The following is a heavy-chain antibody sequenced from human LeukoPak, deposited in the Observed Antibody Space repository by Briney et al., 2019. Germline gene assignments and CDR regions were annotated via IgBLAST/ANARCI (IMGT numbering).Heavy chain of an antibody. CDR1: GYTFTGYY. V-gene: IGHV1-2*02. CDR2: INPNSGGT. CDR3: ARATLIFGVVTEPLDY. D-gene: IGHD3-3*01. J-gene: IGHJ4*02. Sequence: ASVKVSCKASGYTFTGYYMHWVRQAPGQGLEWMGWINPNSGGTNYAQKLQGRVTMTTDTSTSTAYMELRSLRSGDTAVYHCARATLIFGVVTEPLDYWGQGTLVTVSS.